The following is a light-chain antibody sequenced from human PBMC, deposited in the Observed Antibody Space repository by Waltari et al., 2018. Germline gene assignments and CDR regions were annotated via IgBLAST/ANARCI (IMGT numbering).Light chain of an antibody. CDR2: DVS. CDR3: QQYNKIPLT. J-gene: IGKJ4*01. CDR1: QDSVYT. V-gene: IGKV1-33*01. Sequence: DTKMIQPPPSLLSFVLEEAATPFQVAQDSVYTLDWHQQKPGQAPNLLIYDVSNLETGVPSRFSGSGSGTDFTFTISSLQPEDFATYYCQQYNKIPLTFGGGTKVEIK.